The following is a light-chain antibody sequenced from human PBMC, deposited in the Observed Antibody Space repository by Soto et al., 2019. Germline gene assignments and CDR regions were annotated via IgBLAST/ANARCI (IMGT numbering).Light chain of an antibody. V-gene: IGLV1-44*01. CDR2: SDI. Sequence: QSVLTQPPSASGTPGQRVTLSCSGSSSHIGSNTVNWYQQFPGTAPKLLIYSDIQRPSGVPDRFSGSKSGTSASLAISGLQSEDEADYYCATWDDSLNGPVFGGGTQLTVL. CDR3: ATWDDSLNGPV. J-gene: IGLJ3*02. CDR1: SSHIGSNT.